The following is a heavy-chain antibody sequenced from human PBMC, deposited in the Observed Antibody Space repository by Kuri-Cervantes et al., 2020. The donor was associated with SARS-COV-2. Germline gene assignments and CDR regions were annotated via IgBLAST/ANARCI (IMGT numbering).Heavy chain of an antibody. V-gene: IGHV1-69*13. CDR2: IIPIFGTA. J-gene: IGHJ6*02. Sequence: SVKVSCKASGGTFSSYAISWVRQAPGQGLEWMGGIIPIFGTANYAQKFQGRVTITADESTSTAYMELSSLRSDDTAVYYCARDSGYCSSTSCYEGYYYYGVDVWGQGTTVTVSS. CDR3: ARDSGYCSSTSCYEGYYYYGVDV. CDR1: GGTFSSYA. D-gene: IGHD2-2*01.